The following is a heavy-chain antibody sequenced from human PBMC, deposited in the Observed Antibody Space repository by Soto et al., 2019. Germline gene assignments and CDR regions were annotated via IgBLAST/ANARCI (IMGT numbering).Heavy chain of an antibody. Sequence: LETLSLTCAVYGGSFSGYYWSWIRQPPGKGLEWIGEINHSGSTNYNPSLKSRVTISVDTSKNQFSLKLSSVTAADTAVYYCASGYSRWDYWGQGTLVTVSS. J-gene: IGHJ4*02. CDR1: GGSFSGYY. D-gene: IGHD6-13*01. CDR3: ASGYSRWDY. CDR2: INHSGST. V-gene: IGHV4-34*01.